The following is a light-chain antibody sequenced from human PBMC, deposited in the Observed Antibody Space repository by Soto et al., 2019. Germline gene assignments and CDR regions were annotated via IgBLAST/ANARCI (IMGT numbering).Light chain of an antibody. Sequence: DIQLTQSPSSLSASVGDRVTITCRASQTISSYLNWYQQEPGKAPKLLIYAASSLQSGVPSRFSGSGSGTDFTLTISNLRPEDFATYYCQQSYSTPLTFGGGTKVGIK. CDR2: AAS. J-gene: IGKJ4*01. CDR1: QTISSY. CDR3: QQSYSTPLT. V-gene: IGKV1-39*01.